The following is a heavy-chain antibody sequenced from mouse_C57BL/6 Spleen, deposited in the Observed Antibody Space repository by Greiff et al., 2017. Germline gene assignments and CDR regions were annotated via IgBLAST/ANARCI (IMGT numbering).Heavy chain of an antibody. CDR1: GYTFTDYY. Sequence: QVHLVESGAELVRPGASVQLSCKASGYTFTDYYINWVKQRPGQGLEWIARIYPGSGNTYYNEKFKGKATLTAEKSSSTAYMQLSSLTSEESSVYFCANYDSFAYGGQGTLVTVSA. V-gene: IGHV1-76*01. D-gene: IGHD2-4*01. CDR2: IYPGSGNT. J-gene: IGHJ3*01. CDR3: ANYDSFAY.